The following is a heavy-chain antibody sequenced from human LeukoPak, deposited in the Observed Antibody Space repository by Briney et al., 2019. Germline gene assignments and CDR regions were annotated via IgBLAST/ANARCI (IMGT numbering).Heavy chain of an antibody. V-gene: IGHV4-39*01. D-gene: IGHD6-13*01. CDR1: GGSISSSSYY. CDR2: IYYSGST. Sequence: SETLSLTCTVSGGSISSSSYYWGWIRQPPGKGLEWIGSIYYSGSTYYNPSLKSRVTISVDTSKNQFSLKLSSVTAADTAVYYCARRRRWSSWYYFDYWGQGTLVTVSS. CDR3: ARRRRWSSWYYFDY. J-gene: IGHJ4*02.